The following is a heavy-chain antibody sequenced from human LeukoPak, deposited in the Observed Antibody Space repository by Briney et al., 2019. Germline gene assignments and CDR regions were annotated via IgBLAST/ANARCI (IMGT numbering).Heavy chain of an antibody. D-gene: IGHD2-15*01. CDR1: GFTVSGSW. J-gene: IGHJ4*02. Sequence: PGVSLRLSCAASGFTVSGSWMSWIRQAPGKGLEWVAHINQAGSDKYYVDSVKGRFTISRDNAENSLFLQMNSLRAEDTAVYYCVSCSGYGAYWGQGTLVTVSS. V-gene: IGHV3-7*01. CDR2: INQAGSDK. CDR3: VSCSGYGAY.